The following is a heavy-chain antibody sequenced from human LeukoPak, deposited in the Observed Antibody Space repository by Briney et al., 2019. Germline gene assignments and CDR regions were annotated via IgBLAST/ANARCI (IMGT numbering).Heavy chain of an antibody. CDR3: ATGTSRSWGNWFDP. CDR1: GYTFTGYY. Sequence: ASVKVSCKASGYTFTGYYMHWVRQAPGQGLEWMGWINPNSGGTNYAQKFQGRVTMTRDTSISTAYMELSRLRSDDTAVYYCATGTSRSWGNWFDPWGQGTLVTVSS. CDR2: INPNSGGT. V-gene: IGHV1-2*02. D-gene: IGHD6-13*01. J-gene: IGHJ5*02.